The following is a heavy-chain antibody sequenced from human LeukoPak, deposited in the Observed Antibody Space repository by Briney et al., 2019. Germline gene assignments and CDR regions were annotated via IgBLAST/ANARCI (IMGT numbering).Heavy chain of an antibody. D-gene: IGHD3-22*01. CDR3: ARDLRICPRKYDSSSHPFDY. CDR2: TCGSGAAT. J-gene: IGHJ4*02. V-gene: IGHV3-23*01. Sequence: GGSLRLSCAAPGFTFNTYGMNWVRQAPGKGLEWVSGTCGSGAATYYADSVKGRFTISRDNSKNILYLQMNSLRAEDTAIYYCARDLRICPRKYDSSSHPFDYWGQGTLVTVSS. CDR1: GFTFNTYG.